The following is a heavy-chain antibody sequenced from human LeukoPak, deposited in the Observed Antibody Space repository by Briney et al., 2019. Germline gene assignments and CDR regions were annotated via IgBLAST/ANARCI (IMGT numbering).Heavy chain of an antibody. CDR2: ISYDGSNK. Sequence: GGSLRLSCAASGFTFSSYAMHWVRQAPGKGLEWVAVISYDGSNKYYADSVKGRFTISRDNAKNSLYLQMNSLRAEDTAVYYCAIDYYGSGTQGDVWGQGTTVTVPS. D-gene: IGHD3-10*01. J-gene: IGHJ6*02. CDR1: GFTFSSYA. CDR3: AIDYYGSGTQGDV. V-gene: IGHV3-30-3*01.